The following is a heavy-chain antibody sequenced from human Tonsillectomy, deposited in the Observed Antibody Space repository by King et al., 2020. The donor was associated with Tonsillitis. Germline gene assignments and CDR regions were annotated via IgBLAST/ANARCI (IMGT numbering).Heavy chain of an antibody. CDR3: ARYSGSYPPDYYFDY. D-gene: IGHD1-26*01. Sequence: VQLVESGGGLVKPGGSLRLSCAASGFSFSDYYMSWIRQPPGKGLEWVSYISSSTDYTNYADSVKGRFTVSRDNAKNSLHLQMNSLRAEDTAVYYCARYSGSYPPDYYFDYWDQGTLVTVSA. J-gene: IGHJ4*02. CDR2: ISSSTDYT. V-gene: IGHV3-11*06. CDR1: GFSFSDYY.